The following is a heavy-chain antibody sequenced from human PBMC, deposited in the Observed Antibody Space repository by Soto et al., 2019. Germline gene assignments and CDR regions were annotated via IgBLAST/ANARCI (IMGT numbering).Heavy chain of an antibody. CDR2: ISSSSSYI. Sequence: LRLSCAASGFTFSSYSMNWVRQAPGKGLEWVSSISSSSSYIYYADSVKGRFTISRDNAKNSLYLQMNSLRAEDTAVYYCARDIAVAEDAFDIWGQGTMVTVSS. CDR1: GFTFSSYS. CDR3: ARDIAVAEDAFDI. J-gene: IGHJ3*02. D-gene: IGHD6-19*01. V-gene: IGHV3-21*01.